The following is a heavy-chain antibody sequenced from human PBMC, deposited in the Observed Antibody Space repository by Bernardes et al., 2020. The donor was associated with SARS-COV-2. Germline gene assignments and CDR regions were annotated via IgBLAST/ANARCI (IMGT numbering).Heavy chain of an antibody. CDR3: ARDLVTSSHWPYGMDV. CDR2: IKQDGSEK. J-gene: IGHJ6*02. V-gene: IGHV3-7*01. D-gene: IGHD6-6*01. CDR1: GFTFSSYW. Sequence: GGSLRLSCAASGFTFSSYWMSWVRQAPGKGLEWVTNIKQDGSEKYYVDSVKGRFTISRDNAKNSLYLQMNSLIAEDTAVYYCARDLVTSSHWPYGMDVWGQGTTVTVSS.